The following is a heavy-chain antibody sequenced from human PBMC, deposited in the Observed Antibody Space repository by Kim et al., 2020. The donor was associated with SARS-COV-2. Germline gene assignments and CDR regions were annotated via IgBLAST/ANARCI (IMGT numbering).Heavy chain of an antibody. V-gene: IGHV7-4-1*02. D-gene: IGHD3-10*01. CDR2: INTNTGNP. J-gene: IGHJ4*02. CDR3: ARGSTYYYGSGSPSADY. Sequence: ASVKVSCKASGYTFTSYAMNWVRQAPGQGLEWMGWINTNTGNPTYAQGFTGRFVFSLDTSVSTAYLQISSLKAEDTAVYYCARGSTYYYGSGSPSADYWGQGTLVTVSS. CDR1: GYTFTSYA.